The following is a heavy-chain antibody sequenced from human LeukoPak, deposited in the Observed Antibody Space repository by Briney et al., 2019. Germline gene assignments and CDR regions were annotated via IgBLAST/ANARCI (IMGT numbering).Heavy chain of an antibody. CDR2: INHSGGT. Sequence: SETLSLTCAVYSGSFSGDSGKCIRHPPVKGLEWIGEINHSGGTNYNPSLKSRVTISVDTSKKQFSLKLSSVTAADTALYYCARGVDYYGVWGQGTLVAVSS. CDR1: SGSFSGDS. CDR3: ARGVDYYGV. D-gene: IGHD3-10*01. V-gene: IGHV4-34*01. J-gene: IGHJ4*02.